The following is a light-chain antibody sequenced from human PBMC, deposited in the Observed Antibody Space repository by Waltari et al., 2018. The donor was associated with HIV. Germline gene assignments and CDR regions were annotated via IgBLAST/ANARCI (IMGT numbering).Light chain of an antibody. CDR2: EDS. CDR3: YSTDSSGNHYV. CDR1: ALPKKY. J-gene: IGLJ1*01. Sequence: SSELTQPPSVSVPPAQTASTTCSGDALPKKYAYWYQQKSGQAPVLVIYEDSKRPSGIPERFSGSSSGTMATLTISGAQVEDEADYYCYSTDSSGNHYVFGTGTKVTVL. V-gene: IGLV3-10*01.